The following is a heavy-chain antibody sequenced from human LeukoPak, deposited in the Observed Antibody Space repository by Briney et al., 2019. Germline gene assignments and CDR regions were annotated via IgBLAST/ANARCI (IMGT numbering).Heavy chain of an antibody. Sequence: PETLSLTCAVYGGSFSGYYWSWIRQPPGKGLEWIGEINHSGSTNYNPSLKSRVTISVDTSKNQFSLKLSSVTAADTAVYYCARRAAAGVDYWGQGTLVTVSS. CDR3: ARRAAAGVDY. J-gene: IGHJ4*02. CDR2: INHSGST. V-gene: IGHV4-34*01. D-gene: IGHD6-13*01. CDR1: GGSFSGYY.